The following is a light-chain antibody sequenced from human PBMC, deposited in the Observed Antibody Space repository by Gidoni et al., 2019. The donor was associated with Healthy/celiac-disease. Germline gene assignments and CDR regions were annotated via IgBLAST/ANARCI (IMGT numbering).Light chain of an antibody. CDR3: SSYTSSIGWV. CDR2: DVS. CDR1: SSDVGGYNY. V-gene: IGLV2-14*01. J-gene: IGLJ3*02. Sequence: QSALTQPAPVSGSPGQAITISCTGTSSDVGGYNYVSSYQQHPGKAPKLMIYDVSNRPSGVSNRFSGSKSGNTASLTISGLQAEDEADYYCSSYTSSIGWVFGGGTKLTVL.